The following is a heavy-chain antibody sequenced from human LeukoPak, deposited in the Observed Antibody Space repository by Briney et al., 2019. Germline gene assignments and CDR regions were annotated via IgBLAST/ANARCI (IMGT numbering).Heavy chain of an antibody. V-gene: IGHV3-7*01. CDR2: IQQHGSET. CDR1: GFPLSNYL. Sequence: GGALELSFEGPGFPLSNYLMSWVRPAPGEGVGGGGTIQQHGSETYYGDSVKGRFTISRDNAKNSLYLQMNSLRAEDTAVYYCARDPFLLRLGEKGVDYWGQGTLVTVSS. J-gene: IGHJ4*02. D-gene: IGHD3-16*01. CDR3: ARDPFLLRLGEKGVDY.